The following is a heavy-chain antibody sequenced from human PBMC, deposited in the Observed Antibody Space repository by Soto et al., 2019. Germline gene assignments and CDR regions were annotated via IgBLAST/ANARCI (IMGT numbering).Heavy chain of an antibody. CDR3: TKDQARGYNYGPDY. CDR1: GSTFSSYA. D-gene: IGHD5-18*01. J-gene: IGHJ4*02. V-gene: IGHV3-23*01. Sequence: GGSLRLSCAASGSTFSSYAMSWVRQAPGKGLEWVSGISSSGGSTYQADSAKGRFTISRDNSKNTLFLQMNSLRAEDTAVYYCTKDQARGYNYGPDYWGQGTLVTVSS. CDR2: ISSSGGST.